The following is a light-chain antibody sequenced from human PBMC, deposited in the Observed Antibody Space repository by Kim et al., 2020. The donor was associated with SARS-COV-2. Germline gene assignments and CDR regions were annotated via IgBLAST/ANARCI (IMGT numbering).Light chain of an antibody. CDR3: LQCRTFPYT. CDR2: AAS. J-gene: IGKJ2*01. CDR1: QGTNNG. V-gene: IGKV1-13*02. Sequence: ASVGDRVTITCRASQGTNNGLAWYQQKPGRAPNLLINAASRLERGVPSRFSGSGSGTEFTLTIASLQPDDFATYYCLQCRTFPYTFGRGTKLEIK.